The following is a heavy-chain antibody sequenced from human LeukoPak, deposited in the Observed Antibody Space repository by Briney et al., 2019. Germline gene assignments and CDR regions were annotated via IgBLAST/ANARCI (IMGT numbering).Heavy chain of an antibody. V-gene: IGHV3-9*01. J-gene: IGHJ4*02. CDR1: GFTFDDYA. D-gene: IGHD3-22*01. Sequence: GGSLRLSCAASGFTFDDYAMHWVRQAPGKGLEWVSGISWNSGSIGYADSVKGRFTISRDNAKNSLYLQMNSLRAEDTALYYCAKDLKDSSGSSFDYWGQGTPVTVSS. CDR3: AKDLKDSSGSSFDY. CDR2: ISWNSGSI.